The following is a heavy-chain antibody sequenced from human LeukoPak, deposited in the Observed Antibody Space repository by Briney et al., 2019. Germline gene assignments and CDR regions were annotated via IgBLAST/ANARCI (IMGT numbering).Heavy chain of an antibody. D-gene: IGHD3-10*01. Sequence: PSETLSLTCTVSGGSFSNYYWSWIRQPAGKGLEWIGQIYTSENTNCNPSLKSRVTMSVDTSKNQFSLKLSSVTAADTAVYYCAKSNGYGLIDIWGQGTMVTVSS. CDR3: AKSNGYGLIDI. J-gene: IGHJ3*02. V-gene: IGHV4-4*07. CDR2: IYTSENT. CDR1: GGSFSNYY.